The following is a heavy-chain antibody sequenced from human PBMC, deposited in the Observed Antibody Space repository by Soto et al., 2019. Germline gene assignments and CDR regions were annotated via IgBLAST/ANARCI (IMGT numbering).Heavy chain of an antibody. Sequence: VASVKVSCKASGGTFSSYAISWVRQVPGQGLEWMGGIIPIFGTANYAQKFQGRVTITADKSTSTAYMELSSLRSEDTAVYYCARDGRVLWLTDYYYYYGMDVWGQGTTVTVSS. D-gene: IGHD3-10*01. CDR1: GGTFSSYA. CDR2: IIPIFGTA. V-gene: IGHV1-69*06. J-gene: IGHJ6*02. CDR3: ARDGRVLWLTDYYYYYGMDV.